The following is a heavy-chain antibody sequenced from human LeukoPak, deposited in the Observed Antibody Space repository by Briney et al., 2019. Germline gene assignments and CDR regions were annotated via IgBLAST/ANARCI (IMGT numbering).Heavy chain of an antibody. Sequence: GASVKVSCKASGGTFSSYAISWVRQAPGQGLEWMGWINPNSGGTNYARKFQGRVTMTRDTSISTAYMELSRLRSDDTAVYYCARADGITMVRGVNTYDFDYWGQGTLVTVSS. J-gene: IGHJ4*02. V-gene: IGHV1-2*02. CDR3: ARADGITMVRGVNTYDFDY. CDR1: GGTFSSYA. CDR2: INPNSGGT. D-gene: IGHD3-10*01.